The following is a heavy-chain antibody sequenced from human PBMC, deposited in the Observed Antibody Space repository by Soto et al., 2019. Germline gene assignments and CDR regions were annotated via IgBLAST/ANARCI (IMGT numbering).Heavy chain of an antibody. D-gene: IGHD2-2*02. CDR3: TRVIVVAILYYFEY. Sequence: SLRLSCTASGFTFGDYAMSWVRQAPGKGLEWVGFIRSEAYGGTTEYAVSVKGRFTISRDDFKSVAYLQMNSLKTEDTAVYFCTRVIVVAILYYFEYWGQGSLVTVSS. V-gene: IGHV3-49*04. CDR1: GFTFGDYA. J-gene: IGHJ4*02. CDR2: IRSEAYGGTT.